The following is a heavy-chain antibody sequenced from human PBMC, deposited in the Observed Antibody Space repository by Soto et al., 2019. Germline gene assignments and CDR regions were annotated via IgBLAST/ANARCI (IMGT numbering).Heavy chain of an antibody. D-gene: IGHD2-15*01. CDR1: GFTFSSYA. Sequence: PGGSLRLSCAASGFTFSSYAMSWVRQAPGKGLEWVSAISGSGGSTYYADSVKGRFTISRDNSKNTLYLQMNSLRAEDTAVYYCAKGFKIVVVLSFELFDYWGQGTLVTVSS. CDR3: AKGFKIVVVLSFELFDY. V-gene: IGHV3-23*01. CDR2: ISGSGGST. J-gene: IGHJ4*02.